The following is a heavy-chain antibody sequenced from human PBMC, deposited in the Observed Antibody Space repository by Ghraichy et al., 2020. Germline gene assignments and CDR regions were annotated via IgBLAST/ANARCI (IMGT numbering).Heavy chain of an antibody. J-gene: IGHJ4*02. D-gene: IGHD4-23*01. V-gene: IGHV3-48*02. CDR3: ARDSNYGGTFDH. Sequence: GWSLRLSCEASGFTFNTYHMSWVRQAPGKGLEWVSYINSGSSTIYYANSVKGRFTISRDNAKNSLYLQMNSLRDEDTAVYYCARDSNYGGTFDHWGQGTLVTVSA. CDR1: GFTFNTYH. CDR2: INSGSSTI.